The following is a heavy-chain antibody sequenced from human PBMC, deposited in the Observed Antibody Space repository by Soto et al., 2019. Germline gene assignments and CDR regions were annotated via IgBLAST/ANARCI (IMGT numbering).Heavy chain of an antibody. J-gene: IGHJ4*02. CDR1: GFTFSSYS. V-gene: IGHV3-7*03. CDR3: ARDLQVFDY. D-gene: IGHD4-4*01. Sequence: EVQLVESGGGLVQPGGSLRLSCAASGFTFSSYSMNWVRQAPGKGLEWVANIKQDGSEKYYVDSVKGRFTISRDNAKNSLYLQMNSLRAEDTAVYYCARDLQVFDYWGQGTLVTVSS. CDR2: IKQDGSEK.